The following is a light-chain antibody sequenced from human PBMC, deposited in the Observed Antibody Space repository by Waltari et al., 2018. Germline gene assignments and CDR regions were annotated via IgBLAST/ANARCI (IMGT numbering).Light chain of an antibody. CDR3: QAWDSGTYV. Sequence: SYELTQPPSMSVSPGQTASITCSGDNLGNKYVSWYQQKQGQSPVLVTYQDKKRPSGIPELFSGSGSGNTATLTISETQALDEADYFCQAWDSGTYVFGTGTTVTVL. CDR2: QDK. V-gene: IGLV3-1*01. CDR1: NLGNKY. J-gene: IGLJ1*01.